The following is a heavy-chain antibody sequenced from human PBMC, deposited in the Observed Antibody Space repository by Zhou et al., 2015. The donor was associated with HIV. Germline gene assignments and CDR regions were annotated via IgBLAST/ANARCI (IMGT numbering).Heavy chain of an antibody. CDR2: IIPIIGRA. V-gene: IGHV1-69*01. Sequence: QVQLVQSGAEVQKPGSSVKVSCKASGGIFSNYLISWVRQAPGQGLEWMGGIIPIIGRANYAQDRVTITADETTRTVYMELSSLRSEDTAVYYCAKVFRSVKLLVLLTHDAFDIWGQGTMVTVSS. D-gene: IGHD2/OR15-2a*01. CDR1: GGIFSNYL. CDR3: AKVFRSVKLLVLLTHDAFDI. J-gene: IGHJ3*02.